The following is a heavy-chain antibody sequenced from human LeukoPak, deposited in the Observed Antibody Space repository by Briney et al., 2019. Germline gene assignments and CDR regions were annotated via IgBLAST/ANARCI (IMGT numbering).Heavy chain of an antibody. Sequence: GASVKVSCKASGYTFTSYDINWVRQATGQGLEWMGWMNPNSGNTGYAQKFQGRVTVTRNTSISTAYMELSSLRSEDTAVYYCARGREVVTRLDYWGQGTLVTVSS. CDR1: GYTFTSYD. CDR2: MNPNSGNT. CDR3: ARGREVVTRLDY. V-gene: IGHV1-8*01. D-gene: IGHD4-23*01. J-gene: IGHJ4*02.